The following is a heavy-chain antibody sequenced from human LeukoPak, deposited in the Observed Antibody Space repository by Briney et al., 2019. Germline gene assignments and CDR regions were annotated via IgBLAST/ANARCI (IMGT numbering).Heavy chain of an antibody. D-gene: IGHD5-18*01. CDR1: GFTFSSYG. CDR2: ISYDGSNK. Sequence: TGGSLRLSCAASGFTFSSYGMDWVRQAPGKGLEWVAVISYDGSNKYYADSVKGRFTISRDNSKNTLYLQMNSLRAEDTAVYYCAKDSIGYGYQYYFDYWGQGTLVTVSS. CDR3: AKDSIGYGYQYYFDY. J-gene: IGHJ4*02. V-gene: IGHV3-30*18.